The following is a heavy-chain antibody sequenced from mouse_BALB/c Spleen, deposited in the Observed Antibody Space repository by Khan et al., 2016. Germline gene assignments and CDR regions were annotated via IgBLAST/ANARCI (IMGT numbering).Heavy chain of an antibody. D-gene: IGHD1-1*01. CDR2: ILPGSGTT. V-gene: IGHV1-9*01. Sequence: QVRLQQSGAELMKPGASVKISCKAPGYTFSSYWIEWVKQRPGHGLEWIGEILPGSGTTNYNEKFKGKATFTADTSSNTAYMQLSSLTSEDAAVSSCSRSYARNYDAMDYWGQGTSVTVSS. J-gene: IGHJ4*01. CDR1: GYTFSSYW. CDR3: SRSYARNYDAMDY.